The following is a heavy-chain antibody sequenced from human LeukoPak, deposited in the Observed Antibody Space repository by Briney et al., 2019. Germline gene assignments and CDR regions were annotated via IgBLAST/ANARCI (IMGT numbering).Heavy chain of an antibody. CDR2: ISSSSSYI. J-gene: IGHJ3*02. Sequence: GGSLRLSCAASGFTFSSYSMNWVRQAPGKGLEWVSSISSSSSYIYYADSVKGRFTISRDNAKNSLYLQMNSLRAEDTAVYYCARVRVDVSSGTIHDAFDIWGQGTMVTVSS. CDR1: GFTFSSYS. V-gene: IGHV3-21*01. CDR3: ARVRVDVSSGTIHDAFDI. D-gene: IGHD3-22*01.